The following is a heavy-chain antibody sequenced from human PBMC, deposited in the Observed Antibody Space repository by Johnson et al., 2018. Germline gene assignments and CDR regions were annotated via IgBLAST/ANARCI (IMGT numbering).Heavy chain of an antibody. J-gene: IGHJ6*03. V-gene: IGHV3-11*04. CDR1: GFTFSDYY. CDR2: ISSRGSTI. CDR3: ARPYYDGIYYMDV. Sequence: QVQLGECGGGLVEPGGSLRLSCAASGFTFSDYYMTWIRQAPGKGLEWVSYISSRGSTIYDADSVEGRFTISRDNAKNSLYLHMNSLSAEDTAVYYCARPYYDGIYYMDVWGKGTTVTVSS. D-gene: IGHD3-10*01.